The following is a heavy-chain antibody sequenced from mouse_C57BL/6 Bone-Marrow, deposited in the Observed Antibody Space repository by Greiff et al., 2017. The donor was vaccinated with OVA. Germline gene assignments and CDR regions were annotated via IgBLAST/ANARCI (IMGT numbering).Heavy chain of an antibody. CDR2: IDPETGGT. D-gene: IGHD4-1*01. Sequence: VKVVESGAELVRPGASVTLSCKASGYTFTDYEMHWVKQTPVHGLEWIGAIDPETGGTAYNQKFKGKAILTADKSSSTAYMELRSLTSEDSAVYYCTRLGPYFDVWGTGTTVTVSS. V-gene: IGHV1-15*01. CDR1: GYTFTDYE. J-gene: IGHJ1*03. CDR3: TRLGPYFDV.